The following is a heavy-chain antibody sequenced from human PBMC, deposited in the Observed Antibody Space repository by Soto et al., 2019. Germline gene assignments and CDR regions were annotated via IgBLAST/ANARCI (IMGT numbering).Heavy chain of an antibody. D-gene: IGHD2-2*01. CDR1: GFAVSNNY. J-gene: IGHJ5*02. V-gene: IGHV3-53*01. CDR2: IYPGGTT. CDR3: ARGYCISSSCYVAWIDP. Sequence: GGSLRLSCAASGFAVSNNYMTWVRQAPGKGLEWVSVIYPGGTTYYTDSVKGRFTISRDDSKNTLYLQMNSLRVEDTAVYYCARGYCISSSCYVAWIDPWGQRSLVTVSS.